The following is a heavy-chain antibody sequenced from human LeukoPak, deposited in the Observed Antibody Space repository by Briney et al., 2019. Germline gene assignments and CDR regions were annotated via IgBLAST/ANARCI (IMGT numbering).Heavy chain of an antibody. CDR3: AREHTYGVHNAFDI. D-gene: IGHD5-18*01. Sequence: LGASVKVSCKASGYTFTGYYIYWVRQAPGQGLEWMGWINPNSGDTKYAQNFQGRVTMTRDTSITTAYVEASRLRSDDTAIYYCAREHTYGVHNAFDIWGQGTMVTVSS. V-gene: IGHV1-2*03. J-gene: IGHJ3*02. CDR2: INPNSGDT. CDR1: GYTFTGYY.